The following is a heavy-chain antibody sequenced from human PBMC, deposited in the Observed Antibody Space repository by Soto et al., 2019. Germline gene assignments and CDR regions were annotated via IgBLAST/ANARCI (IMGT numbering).Heavy chain of an antibody. Sequence: ASVKVSCKASGGTFSSYAISWVRQAPGQGLEWMGGIIPIFGTANYAQKFQGRVTITADESTSTAYMELSSLRSEDTAVYYCARNRRGYSYGPETTYYYGMDVWGQGTTVTVSS. V-gene: IGHV1-69*13. CDR2: IIPIFGTA. CDR3: ARNRRGYSYGPETTYYYGMDV. CDR1: GGTFSSYA. D-gene: IGHD5-18*01. J-gene: IGHJ6*02.